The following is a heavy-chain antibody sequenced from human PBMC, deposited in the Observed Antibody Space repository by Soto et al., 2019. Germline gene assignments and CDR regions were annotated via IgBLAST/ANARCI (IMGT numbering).Heavy chain of an antibody. CDR1: GFTFSSYA. V-gene: IGHV3-30-3*01. Sequence: GGSLRLSCAASGFTFSSYAMHWVRQAPGKGLEWVAVIPYDGSNKYYADSVKGRFTISRDNSKNTLYLQMNSLRAEDTAVYYCARDYYATLEYSSFDAFDIWGQGTMVTVSS. CDR3: ARDYYATLEYSSFDAFDI. CDR2: IPYDGSNK. D-gene: IGHD6-6*01. J-gene: IGHJ3*02.